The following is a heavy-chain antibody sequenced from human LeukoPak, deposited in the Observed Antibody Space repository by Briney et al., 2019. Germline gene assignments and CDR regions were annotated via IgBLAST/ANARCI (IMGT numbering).Heavy chain of an antibody. Sequence: GGSLRLSCAASGFTFSSYSMNWVRQAPGKGLEWVSYISSSSSTIYYADSVKGRFTISRDNSKNTLYLQMNSLRAEDTAVYYCAKDQEDIVVVPAALHFYYYYYMDVWGKGTTVTISS. CDR2: ISSSSSTI. D-gene: IGHD2-2*01. CDR1: GFTFSSYS. J-gene: IGHJ6*03. V-gene: IGHV3-48*01. CDR3: AKDQEDIVVVPAALHFYYYYYMDV.